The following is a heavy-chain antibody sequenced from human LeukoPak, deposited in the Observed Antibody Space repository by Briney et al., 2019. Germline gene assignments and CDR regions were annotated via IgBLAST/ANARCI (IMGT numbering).Heavy chain of an antibody. J-gene: IGHJ5*02. Sequence: GGSLRLSCAVSGFTFSSYSMNWVRQAPGKGLEWVSYISSSSSTIYYADSVKGRFTISRDNAKNSLYLQMNSLRAEDTAVYYCAKDFGQDYGDYGWFDPWGQGTLVTVSS. V-gene: IGHV3-48*01. CDR3: AKDFGQDYGDYGWFDP. CDR1: GFTFSSYS. CDR2: ISSSSSTI. D-gene: IGHD4-17*01.